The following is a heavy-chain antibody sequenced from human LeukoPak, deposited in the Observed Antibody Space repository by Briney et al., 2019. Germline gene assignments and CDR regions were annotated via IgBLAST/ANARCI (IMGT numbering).Heavy chain of an antibody. D-gene: IGHD2-15*01. CDR3: AKASFKVVAATFFDY. V-gene: IGHV3-23*01. CDR1: GFTFSSYA. Sequence: GGSLRLSCAASGFTFSSYAMSWVRQAPGKGLEWVSAISGSGGSTYYADSVKGRFTISRDNSKNTLYLQMNSLRAGDTAVYYCAKASFKVVAATFFDYWGQGTLVTVSS. CDR2: ISGSGGST. J-gene: IGHJ4*02.